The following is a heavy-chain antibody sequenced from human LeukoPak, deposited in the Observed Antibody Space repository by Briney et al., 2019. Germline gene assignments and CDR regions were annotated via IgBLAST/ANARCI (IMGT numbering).Heavy chain of an antibody. CDR3: ARHTAKTYSSSSDWFDP. CDR2: IYSSGTT. J-gene: IGHJ5*02. Sequence: SETLSLTCTVSGGSISSSYWSWIRQPPGKGLEWIGYIYSSGTTNYNPSLKSRVTISVDTSKNQFSLNLDSVTAADTAVYYCARHTAKTYSSSSDWFDPWGQETLVTVSS. V-gene: IGHV4-4*09. CDR1: GGSISSSY. D-gene: IGHD6-6*01.